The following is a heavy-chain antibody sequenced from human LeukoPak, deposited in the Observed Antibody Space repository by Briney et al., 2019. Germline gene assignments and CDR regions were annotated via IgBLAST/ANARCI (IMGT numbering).Heavy chain of an antibody. CDR3: ARGVEMATNWFDP. Sequence: SETLSLTCTVSGDSISSYYWSWIRQPPGKGLEWIGYIYYSGSTNYNPSLKSRVTISVDTSKNQFSLKLSSVTAADTAVYYCARGVEMATNWFDPWGQGTLVTVSS. CDR2: IYYSGST. D-gene: IGHD5-24*01. J-gene: IGHJ5*02. V-gene: IGHV4-59*01. CDR1: GDSISSYY.